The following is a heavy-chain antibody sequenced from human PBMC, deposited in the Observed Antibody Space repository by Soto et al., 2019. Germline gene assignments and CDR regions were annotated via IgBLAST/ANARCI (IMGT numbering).Heavy chain of an antibody. V-gene: IGHV3-11*01. CDR2: ISSSGSTI. D-gene: IGHD3-3*01. Sequence: PGGSLRLSCAASGFTFSDYYMSWIRQAPGKGLEWVSYISSSGSTIYYADSVKGRFTISRDNAKNSLYLQMNSLRAEDTAVYYCARWMDKSPFETYDFWSGYYAYGMDVWGQGTTVTVSS. CDR3: ARWMDKSPFETYDFWSGYYAYGMDV. J-gene: IGHJ6*02. CDR1: GFTFSDYY.